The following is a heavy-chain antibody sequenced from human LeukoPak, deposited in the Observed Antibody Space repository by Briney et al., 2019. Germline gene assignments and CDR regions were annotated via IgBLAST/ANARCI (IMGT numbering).Heavy chain of an antibody. Sequence: GGSLRLSCAASGFTFSSYAMSWVRQAPGKGLEWVSAISGSGGSTYYADSVKGRFTISRDNSKNTLYLQMNSLRAEDTAVYYCAKDQVVSSGWGFNGMDVWGQGTTVTVSS. D-gene: IGHD6-19*01. CDR2: ISGSGGST. CDR1: GFTFSSYA. CDR3: AKDQVVSSGWGFNGMDV. J-gene: IGHJ6*02. V-gene: IGHV3-23*01.